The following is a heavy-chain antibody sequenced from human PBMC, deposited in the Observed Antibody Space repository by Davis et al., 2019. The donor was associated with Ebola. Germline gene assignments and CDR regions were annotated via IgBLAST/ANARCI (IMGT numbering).Heavy chain of an antibody. Sequence: GESLKISCAASGFTFSSYSMNWVRQAPEKGLEWVSSITVTSNYTYYADSVKGRFTISRDNAKNSLYLQMNSLRAEDTAVYYCARRNWFDPWGQGTLVTVSS. J-gene: IGHJ5*02. CDR3: ARRNWFDP. CDR1: GFTFSSYS. V-gene: IGHV3-21*01. CDR2: ITVTSNYT.